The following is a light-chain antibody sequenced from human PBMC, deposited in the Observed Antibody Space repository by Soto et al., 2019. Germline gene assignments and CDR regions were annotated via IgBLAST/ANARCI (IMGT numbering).Light chain of an antibody. V-gene: IGKV3-20*01. CDR3: HQNCSLWPT. J-gene: IGKJ1*01. Sequence: EFVLTGRPATLSVAPGERATLSCRASQSVSSSYLAWYQQRPCQAPRLLIYGASSRATGIPDRYSGSGSGTDFTPANGRRVPEHFAVCYGHQNCSLWPTFGRGTKVDIK. CDR2: GAS. CDR1: QSVSSSY.